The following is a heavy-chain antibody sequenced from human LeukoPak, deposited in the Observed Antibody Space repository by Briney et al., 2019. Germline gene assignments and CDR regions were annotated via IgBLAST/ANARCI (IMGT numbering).Heavy chain of an antibody. V-gene: IGHV3-33*01. Sequence: GGSLRLSCVASGFMFSVYGMHWVRQAPGKGLEWVAVIWYDGSNKYYADSVKGRFTISRDNSKNTLYLQMNSLRAEDTAVYYCARDAGRYFDWLGYWGQGTLVTVSS. D-gene: IGHD3-9*01. CDR2: IWYDGSNK. CDR1: GFMFSVYG. CDR3: ARDAGRYFDWLGY. J-gene: IGHJ4*02.